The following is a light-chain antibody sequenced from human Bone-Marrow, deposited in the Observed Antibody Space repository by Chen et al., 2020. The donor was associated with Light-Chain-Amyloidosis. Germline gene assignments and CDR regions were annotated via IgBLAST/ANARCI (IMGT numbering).Light chain of an antibody. V-gene: IGLV3-21*02. Sequence: SYVLTQPSSVSVAPGQTATIACGGNNIGSTSVHWYQPTPGQAPLLVVYDASDRPSGIPERLSGSNSVNTATLTISRVEAGDEADYYCQVWDRSSDRPVFGGGTKLTVL. J-gene: IGLJ3*02. CDR2: DAS. CDR1: NIGSTS. CDR3: QVWDRSSDRPV.